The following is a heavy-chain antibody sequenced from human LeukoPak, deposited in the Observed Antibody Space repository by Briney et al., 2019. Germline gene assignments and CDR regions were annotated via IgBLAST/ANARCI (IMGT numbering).Heavy chain of an antibody. D-gene: IGHD6-19*01. CDR2: ISGSGGST. Sequence: PGGSLRLSCAASGFTFSSYAMNWVRQAPGKGLEWVSLISGSGGSTYYADSVKGRFTISRDNSKNTLYLQMNSLRAEDTAVYYCAKGGIAVAVQPIDYWGQGTLVTVSS. CDR3: AKGGIAVAVQPIDY. V-gene: IGHV3-23*01. J-gene: IGHJ4*02. CDR1: GFTFSSYA.